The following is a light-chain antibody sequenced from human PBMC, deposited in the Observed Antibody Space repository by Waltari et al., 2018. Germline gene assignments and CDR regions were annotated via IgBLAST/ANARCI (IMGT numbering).Light chain of an antibody. J-gene: IGKJ1*01. CDR2: KAS. CDR3: QQYYSYPS. Sequence: DIQMTQVPSTLSASAGDRVTITCRASQSISTWLAWYQQKQGKAPNLLIYKASTLQSGVPSRFSGSGSETEFTLSISSLHPDDFATYFCQQYYSYPSFGQGTKVEIK. CDR1: QSISTW. V-gene: IGKV1-5*03.